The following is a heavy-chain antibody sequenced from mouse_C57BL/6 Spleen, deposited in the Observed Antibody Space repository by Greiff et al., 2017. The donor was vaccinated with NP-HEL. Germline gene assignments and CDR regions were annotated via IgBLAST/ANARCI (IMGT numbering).Heavy chain of an antibody. CDR2: ISNGGGST. CDR1: GFTFSDYY. CDR3: ARHVGHFDY. Sequence: EVKLMESGGGLVQPGGSLKLSCAASGFTFSDYYMYWVRQTPEKRLEWVAYISNGGGSTYYPDTVKGRFTISRDNAKNTLYLQMSRLKSEDTAMYYCARHVGHFDYWGQGTTLTVSS. J-gene: IGHJ2*01. V-gene: IGHV5-12*01.